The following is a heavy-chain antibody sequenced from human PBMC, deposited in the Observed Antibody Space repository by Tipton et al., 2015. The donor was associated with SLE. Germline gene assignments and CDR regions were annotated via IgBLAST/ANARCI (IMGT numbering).Heavy chain of an antibody. CDR1: GFTFSSYA. V-gene: IGHV3-30-3*01. D-gene: IGHD3-22*01. J-gene: IGHJ5*02. CDR2: ISYDGSNK. CDR3: ARGGAFYYDSSGYPNWFDP. Sequence: SLRLSCAASGFTFSSYAMHWVRQAPGKGLGWVAVISYDGSNKYFADSVKGRFTISRDNSKNTLYLQMNSLRAEDTAVYYCARGGAFYYDSSGYPNWFDPWGQGTLVTVSS.